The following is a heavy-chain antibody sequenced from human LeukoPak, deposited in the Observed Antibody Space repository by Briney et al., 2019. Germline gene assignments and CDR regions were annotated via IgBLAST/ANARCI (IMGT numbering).Heavy chain of an antibody. Sequence: GGSLRLSCAASGFTFDDYAMHWVRQAPGKGLEWVSGISWNSGSIGYADSVKGRFTISRDNAKNSLYLQMDSLRAEDTALYYCAKDQRGGIVGAHSSDYWGQGTLVTVSS. CDR3: AKDQRGGIVGAHSSDY. V-gene: IGHV3-9*01. D-gene: IGHD1-26*01. J-gene: IGHJ4*02. CDR2: ISWNSGSI. CDR1: GFTFDDYA.